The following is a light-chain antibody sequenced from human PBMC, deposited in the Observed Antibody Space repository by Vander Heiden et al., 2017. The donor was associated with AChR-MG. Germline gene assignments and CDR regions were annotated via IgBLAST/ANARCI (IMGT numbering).Light chain of an antibody. J-gene: IGLJ2*01. CDR3: NSRDNSGHHRV. Sequence: SSELTQDPAVSVALGQTVTITCQGDSLRSYYASWYQQKPGQAPVLVIYGKNDRPSGIPERFSGSSSGNTASLTITGAQAEDEADYYCNSRDNSGHHRVFGGGSKVTVL. CDR2: GKN. V-gene: IGLV3-19*01. CDR1: SLRSYY.